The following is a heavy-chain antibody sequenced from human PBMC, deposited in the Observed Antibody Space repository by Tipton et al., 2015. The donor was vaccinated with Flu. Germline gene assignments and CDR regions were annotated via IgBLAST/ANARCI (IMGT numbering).Heavy chain of an antibody. CDR3: AKDRSSSTRYADY. Sequence: SLRLSCAASGFTFSSYAMSWVRQAPGKGLEWVSAISGSGGSTYYADSVKGRFTISRDNSKNTLYLQMNSLRAEDTAVYYCAKDRSSSTRYADYWGQGTLVTVSS. J-gene: IGHJ4*02. CDR2: ISGSGGST. D-gene: IGHD6-13*01. V-gene: IGHV3-23*01. CDR1: GFTFSSYA.